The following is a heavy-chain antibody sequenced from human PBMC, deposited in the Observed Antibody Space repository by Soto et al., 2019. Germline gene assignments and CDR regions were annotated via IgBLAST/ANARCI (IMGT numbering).Heavy chain of an antibody. V-gene: IGHV1-69*02. J-gene: IGHJ4*02. D-gene: IGHD2-21*02. CDR3: ASGAWGDWSLDY. CDR1: GGTFSSYT. Sequence: GASVKVSCKASGGTFSSYTISWVRQAPGQGLEWMGRIIPILGIANYAQKFQGRVTITADKSTSTAYMELSSLGSEDTAVYYCASGAWGDWSLDYWGPGTLVTVSS. CDR2: IIPILGIA.